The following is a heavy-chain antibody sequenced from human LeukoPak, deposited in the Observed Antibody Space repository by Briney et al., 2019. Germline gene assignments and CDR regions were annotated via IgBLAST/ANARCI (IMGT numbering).Heavy chain of an antibody. J-gene: IGHJ4*02. CDR3: ARDDSGGYYFSKY. V-gene: IGHV3-33*08. Sequence: GGSLRLSCAASGFTFSSYGMHWVRQAPGKGLEWVAVIWYDGSNKYYADSVKGRFTISRDNSKNTLYLQMNSLRAEDTAVYYCARDDSGGYYFSKYWGQGTLVTVSS. D-gene: IGHD3-22*01. CDR2: IWYDGSNK. CDR1: GFTFSSYG.